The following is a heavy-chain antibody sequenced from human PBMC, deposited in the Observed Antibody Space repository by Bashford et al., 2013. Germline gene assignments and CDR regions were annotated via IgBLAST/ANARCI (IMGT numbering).Heavy chain of an antibody. CDR1: GGTFSSYA. CDR3: VRVDRSSSWYGRLDP. Sequence: SVKVSCKASGGTFSSYAISWVRQAPGQGLEWMGGIIPIFGTANYAQKFQGRVTITADKSTSTAYMDLSRLTSDDTAVYYCVRVDRSSSWYGRLDPWGQGTLVTVSS. D-gene: IGHD6-13*01. CDR2: IIPIFGTA. V-gene: IGHV1-69*06. J-gene: IGHJ5*02.